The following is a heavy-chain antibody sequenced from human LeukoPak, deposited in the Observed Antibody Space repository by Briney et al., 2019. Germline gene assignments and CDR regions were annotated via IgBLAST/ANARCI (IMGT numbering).Heavy chain of an antibody. CDR2: IIPIFGTA. D-gene: IGHD3-22*01. Sequence: SVKVSCTASGGTFSSYAISWVRQAPGQGLEWMGGIIPIFGTANYAQKFQGRVTITADESTSTAYMELSSLRSEDTAVYYCASHYYYDSSGYYGYYYYGMDVWGQGTTVTVSS. CDR1: GGTFSSYA. V-gene: IGHV1-69*13. CDR3: ASHYYYDSSGYYGYYYYGMDV. J-gene: IGHJ6*02.